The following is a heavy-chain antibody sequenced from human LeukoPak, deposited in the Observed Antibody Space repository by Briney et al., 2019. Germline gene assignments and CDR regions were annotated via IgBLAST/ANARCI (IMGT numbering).Heavy chain of an antibody. D-gene: IGHD3-10*01. J-gene: IGHJ1*01. V-gene: IGHV4-30-4*01. Sequence: SETLSLTCTVSGGSISSGDYYWSWIRQPPGKGLEWIGCIYYSGNTYYNPSLKSRVTISVDTSKNQFSLKLSSVTAADTAVYYCAREDGTIVQGVITGGYFQHWGQGTVVTVSS. CDR1: GGSISSGDYY. CDR2: IYYSGNT. CDR3: AREDGTIVQGVITGGYFQH.